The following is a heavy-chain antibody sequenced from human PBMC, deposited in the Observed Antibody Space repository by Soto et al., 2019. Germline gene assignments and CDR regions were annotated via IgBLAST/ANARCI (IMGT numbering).Heavy chain of an antibody. CDR1: GYTFTSYG. V-gene: IGHV1-18*01. CDR2: ISAYNGNT. CDR3: ASNYLYYYGSGNTNYYGMDV. J-gene: IGHJ6*02. D-gene: IGHD3-10*01. Sequence: QVQLVQSGAEVKKPGASVKVSCKASGYTFTSYGISWVRQAPGQGLEGMGWISAYNGNTNHAQKLQGRVTMTTDTSTSTAYMELRSLRSDDTAVYYCASNYLYYYGSGNTNYYGMDVWGQGTTVTVSS.